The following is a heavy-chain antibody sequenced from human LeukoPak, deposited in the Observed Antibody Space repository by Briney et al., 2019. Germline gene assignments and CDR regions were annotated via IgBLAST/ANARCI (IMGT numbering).Heavy chain of an antibody. J-gene: IGHJ4*02. Sequence: GGSLRLSCAVSGFTFSSYAMSWVRQAPGKGLEWVSAITGSGGSTYYADSVKGRFTISRDNSKNTLYLQMNSLRAEDTAVYYCAKSTHSSSWYSVFDYWGQGTLVTVSS. D-gene: IGHD6-13*01. V-gene: IGHV3-23*01. CDR2: ITGSGGST. CDR3: AKSTHSSSWYSVFDY. CDR1: GFTFSSYA.